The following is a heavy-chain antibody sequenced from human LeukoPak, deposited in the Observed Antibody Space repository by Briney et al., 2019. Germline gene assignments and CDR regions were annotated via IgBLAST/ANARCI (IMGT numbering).Heavy chain of an antibody. V-gene: IGHV4-38-2*02. J-gene: IGHJ4*02. CDR2: FCLGRDT. Sequence: SETLSLICTVSGDSVTNDFFWGWVRQPPGKELEWIGSFCLGRDTYYRPSLKSRVTISVDTSKNQFSLNLNSVTAADTAVYYCARWASISREPGGFFDHWGQGTLVTVSS. D-gene: IGHD1-14*01. CDR3: ARWASISREPGGFFDH. CDR1: GDSVTNDFF.